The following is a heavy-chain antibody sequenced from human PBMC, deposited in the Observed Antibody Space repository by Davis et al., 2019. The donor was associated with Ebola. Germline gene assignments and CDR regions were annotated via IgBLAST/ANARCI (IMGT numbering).Heavy chain of an antibody. Sequence: GGSLRLSCAASGFTSSSYSMNWVRQAPGKGLEWVSYISSSSSTIYYADSVKGRFTISRDNAKNSLDLQMNSLRAEDTAMYYCTRARGGLGYEDVWGQGIAVTVSS. CDR1: GFTSSSYS. D-gene: IGHD5-18*01. V-gene: IGHV3-48*01. CDR3: TRARGGLGYEDV. CDR2: ISSSSSTI. J-gene: IGHJ6*02.